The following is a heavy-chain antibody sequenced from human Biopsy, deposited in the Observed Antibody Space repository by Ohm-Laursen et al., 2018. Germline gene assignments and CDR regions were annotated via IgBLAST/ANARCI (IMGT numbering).Heavy chain of an antibody. CDR2: IIGIFRTA. Sequence: ASVKVSCKASGYTFTTYGISWVRQAPGQGLEWMGGIIGIFRTAHYAQKFQGRVTITADEFMSTAYMELSSLRSEDTAVYYCARGGGYNWNNGWFDPWGQGTLVIVSP. CDR3: ARGGGYNWNNGWFDP. D-gene: IGHD1/OR15-1a*01. J-gene: IGHJ5*02. V-gene: IGHV1-69*13. CDR1: GYTFTTYG.